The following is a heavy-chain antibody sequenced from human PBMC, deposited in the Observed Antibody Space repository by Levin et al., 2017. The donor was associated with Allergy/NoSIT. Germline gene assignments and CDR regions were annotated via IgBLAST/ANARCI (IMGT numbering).Heavy chain of an antibody. V-gene: IGHV3-21*01. CDR2: ISSSSSYI. Sequence: GGSLRLSCAASGFTFSSYSMNWVRQAPGKGLEWVSSISSSSSYIYYADSVKGRFTISRDNAKNSLYLQMNSLRAEDTAVYYCARESFGERGSYYDYYGMDVWGQGTTVTVSS. CDR3: ARESFGERGSYYDYYGMDV. J-gene: IGHJ6*02. D-gene: IGHD3-10*01. CDR1: GFTFSSYS.